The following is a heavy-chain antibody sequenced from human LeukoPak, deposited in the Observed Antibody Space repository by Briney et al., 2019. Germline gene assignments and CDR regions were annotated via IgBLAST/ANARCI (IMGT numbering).Heavy chain of an antibody. D-gene: IGHD2-15*01. CDR3: ARHADCRAISCSYFHNMDV. Sequence: SETLSLTCTVSGGCISSYYWSWIRQPPGKGLEWIGYIYDSGSANYNPSLKSRVAISVDASKKQFSLNLSSVTAADTAVYYCARHADCRAISCSYFHNMDVWGKAITVTVSS. CDR2: IYDSGSA. V-gene: IGHV4-59*08. J-gene: IGHJ6*03. CDR1: GGCISSYY.